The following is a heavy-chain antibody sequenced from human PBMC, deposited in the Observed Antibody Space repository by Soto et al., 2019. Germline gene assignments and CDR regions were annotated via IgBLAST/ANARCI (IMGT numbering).Heavy chain of an antibody. CDR2: IYYSGST. Sequence: QVQLQESGPGLVKPSETLSLTCTVSGGSISSYYWSWIRQPPGKGLEWIGYIYYSGSTNYNPSLRSRVTISVDTSKNPFSLKLSSVTAADTAVYYCARGHSSGWYTRSADFDYWGQGTLVTVSS. J-gene: IGHJ4*02. CDR1: GGSISSYY. D-gene: IGHD6-19*01. V-gene: IGHV4-59*01. CDR3: ARGHSSGWYTRSADFDY.